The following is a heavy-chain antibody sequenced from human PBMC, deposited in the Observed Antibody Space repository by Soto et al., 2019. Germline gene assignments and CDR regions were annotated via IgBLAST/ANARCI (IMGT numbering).Heavy chain of an antibody. Sequence: QVQLVQSGAEVKKPGASVKVSCKASGYTFTSYGISWVRQAPGQGLEWMGWISAYNGNTNYAQKLQGRVTMTTDTSKSTAYMELRSLRSDDMAVYYCARDRGERITMIVVVPDYWGQGNLVTVYS. J-gene: IGHJ4*02. CDR2: ISAYNGNT. V-gene: IGHV1-18*03. CDR1: GYTFTSYG. CDR3: ARDRGERITMIVVVPDY. D-gene: IGHD3-22*01.